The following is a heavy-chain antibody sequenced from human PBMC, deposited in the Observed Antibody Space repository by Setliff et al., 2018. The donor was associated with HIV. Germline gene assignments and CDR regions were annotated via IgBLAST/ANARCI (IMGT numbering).Heavy chain of an antibody. CDR3: TRRGADSYYPRPLDV. J-gene: IGHJ6*04. CDR1: GGSVSTGNYY. CDR2: IFYSGST. V-gene: IGHV4-61*01. Sequence: SETLSLTCTVSGGSVSTGNYYWNWIRLPPGKGLEWIGYIFYSGSTNYNPSLKSRVPISVDTSKNQFTLRLNSVTAADTAIYYCTRRGADSYYPRPLDVWGKGTTVTVSS. D-gene: IGHD3-10*01.